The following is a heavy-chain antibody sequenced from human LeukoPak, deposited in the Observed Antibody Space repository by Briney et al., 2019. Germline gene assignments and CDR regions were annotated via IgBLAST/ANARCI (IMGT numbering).Heavy chain of an antibody. CDR2: IIPILGIA. V-gene: IGHV1-69*04. CDR3: ARDGGNSSG. CDR1: GYTFTGYY. D-gene: IGHD4-23*01. Sequence: APVKVSCKASGYTFTGYYIHWVRQAPGQGLEWMGRIIPILGIANYAQKFQGRVTITADKSTSTAYMELSSLRSEDTAVYYCARDGGNSSGWGQGTLVTVSS. J-gene: IGHJ4*02.